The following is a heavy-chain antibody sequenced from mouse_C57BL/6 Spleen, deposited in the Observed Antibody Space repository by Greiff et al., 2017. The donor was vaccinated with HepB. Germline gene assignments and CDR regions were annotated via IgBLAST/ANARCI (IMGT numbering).Heavy chain of an antibody. V-gene: IGHV5-9-1*02. CDR2: ISSGGDYI. CDR1: GFTFSSYA. J-gene: IGHJ3*01. Sequence: EVQRVESGEGLVKPGGSLKLSCAASGFTFSSYAMSWVRQTPEKRLEWVAYISSGGDYIYYADTVKGRFTISRDNARNTLYLQMSSLKSEDTAMYYCTRDVYYGNYEAWFAYWGQGTLVTVSA. CDR3: TRDVYYGNYEAWFAY. D-gene: IGHD2-1*01.